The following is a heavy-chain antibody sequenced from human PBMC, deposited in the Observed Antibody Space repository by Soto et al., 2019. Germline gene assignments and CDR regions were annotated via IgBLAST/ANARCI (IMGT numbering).Heavy chain of an antibody. J-gene: IGHJ4*02. CDR1: GFSLSTSGVG. D-gene: IGHD3-9*01. V-gene: IGHV2-5*02. CDR2: IYWDDSK. CDR3: AHKGPEDWPLDY. Sequence: QITLKESGPTLVRPTQTLTLTCAFSGFSLSTSGVGVGWIRQPPGKALEWLAVIYWDDSKHYSPSLRSRLTITKDTSKNQVVVTMTNMDPMDTRTYYCAHKGPEDWPLDYWGQGTLVTVSS.